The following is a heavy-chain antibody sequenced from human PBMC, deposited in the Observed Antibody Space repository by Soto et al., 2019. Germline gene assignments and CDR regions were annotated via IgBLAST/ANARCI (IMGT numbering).Heavy chain of an antibody. CDR2: INHSGST. J-gene: IGHJ4*02. CDR1: GGSFSGYY. D-gene: IGHD6-19*01. V-gene: IGHV4-34*01. CDR3: VRDGSSGWHFDS. Sequence: PSETLSLTCAVYGGSFSGYYWIWIRQPPGKGLEWIGEINHSGSTNYNPSLKSRVTISVDTSKNQFSLKLSSVTAEDTAVYYCVRDGSSGWHFDSWGQGTLVTVSS.